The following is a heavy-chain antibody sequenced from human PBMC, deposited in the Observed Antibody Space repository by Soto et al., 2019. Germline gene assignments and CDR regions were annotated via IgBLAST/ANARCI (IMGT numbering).Heavy chain of an antibody. CDR2: ISSSSSTI. J-gene: IGHJ4*02. D-gene: IGHD2-21*02. CDR1: GFTFSSYS. CDR3: ASGIVVVTDTLDY. Sequence: EVQLVESGGGLVQPGGSLRLSCAASGFTFSSYSMNWVRQAPGKGLEWVSYISSSSSTIYYADSVKGRFTISRDNAKNSLYLQMNSLRDEDTAVYYCASGIVVVTDTLDYWGQGTLVTVSS. V-gene: IGHV3-48*02.